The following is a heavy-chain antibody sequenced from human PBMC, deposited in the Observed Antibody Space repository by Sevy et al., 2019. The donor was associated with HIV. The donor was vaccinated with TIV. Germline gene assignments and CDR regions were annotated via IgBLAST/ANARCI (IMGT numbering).Heavy chain of an antibody. CDR2: ISGLSNYI. V-gene: IGHV3-21*06. D-gene: IGHD3-16*01. CDR1: GFTFSTYN. Sequence: GGSLRLSCAASGFTFSTYNMNWVRQAPGKGLEWVSSISGLSNYIYYADSMKGRFTISRDNAKNTLNLQMNSLRGGDTAVYFCARGPPDGRYDYFDSWGQGILVTVSS. CDR3: ARGPPDGRYDYFDS. J-gene: IGHJ4*02.